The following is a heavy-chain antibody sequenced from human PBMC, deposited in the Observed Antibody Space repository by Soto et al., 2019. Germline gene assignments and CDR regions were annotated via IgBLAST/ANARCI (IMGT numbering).Heavy chain of an antibody. V-gene: IGHV3-23*01. CDR2: ISGSGGRT. J-gene: IGHJ4*02. Sequence: EVQLLESGGGLVQPGGSLRLSCAASGFTFSSYGMSWVRQAPGKGLEWVSAISGSGGRTYYEDSVKGRFTISRDNSKNTLYMQMNRLRAEDTAVYSCANDHYYGDTSFDYWGQGTLVTVSS. D-gene: IGHD4-17*01. CDR1: GFTFSSYG. CDR3: ANDHYYGDTSFDY.